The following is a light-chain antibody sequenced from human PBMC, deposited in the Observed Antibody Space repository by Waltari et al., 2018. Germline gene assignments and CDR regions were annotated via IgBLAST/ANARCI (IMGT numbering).Light chain of an antibody. CDR1: SSDVGGYNY. Sequence: QSALTQPPSASGSPGQSVTISCTGTSSDVGGYNYVSWYQHHPGKAPKLMISEVNKRPSGVPDRCSGSKSGNTAPLTVSGLQADDEADYYCTSYAGSHNWVFGGGTKLTVL. CDR2: EVN. V-gene: IGLV2-8*01. CDR3: TSYAGSHNWV. J-gene: IGLJ2*01.